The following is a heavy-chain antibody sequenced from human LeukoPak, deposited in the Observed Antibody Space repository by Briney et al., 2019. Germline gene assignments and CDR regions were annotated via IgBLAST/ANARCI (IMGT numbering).Heavy chain of an antibody. Sequence: SETLSLTCTVSGGSISSANYYWNWIRQPPGKGLEWIGNISYSGSTHYNPSLKSRATISADTSKNQFSLKLTSMTAADTAVYHCARGGEGYNYVYWGQGTLVTVSS. J-gene: IGHJ4*02. V-gene: IGHV4-30-4*01. CDR1: GGSISSANYY. CDR3: ARGGEGYNYVY. CDR2: ISYSGST. D-gene: IGHD5-24*01.